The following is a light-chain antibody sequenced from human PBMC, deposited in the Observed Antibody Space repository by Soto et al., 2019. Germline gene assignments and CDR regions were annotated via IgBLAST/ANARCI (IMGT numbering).Light chain of an antibody. CDR1: QSVSSTY. CDR3: QQYRTSPPTWT. V-gene: IGKV3-20*01. Sequence: ELVLTQSPGTLSLSPGDRATLSCRASQSVSSTYLAWYQQRPGQAPRLLIYSSSSRASGIPDRFSGSGSGTDFTLTISRLEPKDFAVYYCQQYRTSPPTWTFGQGTKVEIK. J-gene: IGKJ1*01. CDR2: SSS.